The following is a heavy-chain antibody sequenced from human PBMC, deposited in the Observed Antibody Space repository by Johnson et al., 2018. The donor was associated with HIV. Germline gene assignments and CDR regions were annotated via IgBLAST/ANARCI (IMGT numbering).Heavy chain of an antibody. Sequence: VQLVESGGGVVQPGRSLRLSCAASGFTFSSYAMHWVRQAPGKGLEWVSAIGTAGDTYYAASVRGRFTISRENAKNSLDLQMNSLRAGDTAVYYCARSGRGTLTTVPDAFDIWGQGTMVTVSS. V-gene: IGHV3-13*01. CDR1: GFTFSSYA. J-gene: IGHJ3*02. D-gene: IGHD4-17*01. CDR2: IGTAGDT. CDR3: ARSGRGTLTTVPDAFDI.